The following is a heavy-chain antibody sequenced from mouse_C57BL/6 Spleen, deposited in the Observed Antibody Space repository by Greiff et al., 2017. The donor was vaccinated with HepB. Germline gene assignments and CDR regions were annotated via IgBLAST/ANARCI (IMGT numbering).Heavy chain of an antibody. CDR1: GYTFTDYY. J-gene: IGHJ1*03. D-gene: IGHD2-1*01. V-gene: IGHV1-26*01. CDR2: INPNNGGT. Sequence: EVQLQQSGPELVKPGASVKISCKASGYTFTDYYMNWVKQSHGKSLEWIGDINPNNGGTSYNQKFKGKATLTVDKSSSTAYMELRSLTSEDSAVYYCARSTTRYWYFDVWGTGTTVTVSS. CDR3: ARSTTRYWYFDV.